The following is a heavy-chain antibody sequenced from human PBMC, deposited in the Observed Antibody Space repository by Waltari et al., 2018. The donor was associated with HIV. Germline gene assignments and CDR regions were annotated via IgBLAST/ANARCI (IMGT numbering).Heavy chain of an antibody. CDR2: IYYSGST. CDR1: GGSISSYY. J-gene: IGHJ4*02. V-gene: IGHV4-59*01. Sequence: QVQLQESGPGLVKPSETLSLTCTVSGGSISSYYWSWIRQPPGKGLEWIGYIYYSGSTNYNPSLKSRVTISVDTSKNQFSLKLSSVTAADTAVYYCARVPGGFGELLVDYWGQGTLVTVSS. D-gene: IGHD3-10*01. CDR3: ARVPGGFGELLVDY.